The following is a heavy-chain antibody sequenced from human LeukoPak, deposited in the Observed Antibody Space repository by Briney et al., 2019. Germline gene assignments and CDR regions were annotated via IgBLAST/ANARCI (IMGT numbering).Heavy chain of an antibody. Sequence: GGSLRLSCAASGFTFSTYSLNWVRQAPGKGLERVSSISSSGSYINYADSVKGRFTISRDNAKNSLSLQMNSLRAEDTAVYYCARDGMVRGVIIWDAFDIWGQGTMVTVSS. CDR3: ARDGMVRGVIIWDAFDI. CDR2: ISSSGSYI. D-gene: IGHD3-10*01. V-gene: IGHV3-21*01. J-gene: IGHJ3*02. CDR1: GFTFSTYS.